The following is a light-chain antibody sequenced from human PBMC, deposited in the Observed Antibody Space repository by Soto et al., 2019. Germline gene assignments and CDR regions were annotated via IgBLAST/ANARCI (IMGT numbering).Light chain of an antibody. Sequence: QYVLTQPTSLSAAPGQKVTISCSGSSSNIGNNYVSWYQQLPGTAPKLLIYDNNKRPSGIPDRFSGSKSGTSATLGITGLQTGDEADYYCGTWDSSLSAYVFGTGTKVTVL. V-gene: IGLV1-51*01. J-gene: IGLJ1*01. CDR1: SSNIGNNY. CDR3: GTWDSSLSAYV. CDR2: DNN.